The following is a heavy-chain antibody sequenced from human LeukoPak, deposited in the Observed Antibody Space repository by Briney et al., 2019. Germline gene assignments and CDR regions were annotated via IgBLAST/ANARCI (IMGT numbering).Heavy chain of an antibody. J-gene: IGHJ4*02. D-gene: IGHD3-22*01. CDR1: GFTFSSYA. CDR3: AKRVTYYYDSSGYFDDY. CDR2: ISGSGGST. V-gene: IGHV3-23*01. Sequence: GGSLRLSCAASGFTFSSYAMSWVRQAPGKGLEWVSAISGSGGSTYYADSVKGRFTISRDNSKNTLYLQMNSLRAEDTAVYYCAKRVTYYYDSSGYFDDYWGQGTLVTVSS.